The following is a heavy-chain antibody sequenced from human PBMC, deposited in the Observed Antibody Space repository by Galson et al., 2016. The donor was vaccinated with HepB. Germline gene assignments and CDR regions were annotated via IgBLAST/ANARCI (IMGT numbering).Heavy chain of an antibody. J-gene: IGHJ3*02. D-gene: IGHD2/OR15-2a*01. CDR3: ASGFTTGLDGFVI. CDR2: IYPDDSDT. V-gene: IGHV5-51*01. Sequence: QSGAEVKKPGESLKISCQGSGYNFTTYWIGWVRQLPGKGLEWMGIIYPDDSDTRYSPSFQGQAIISADKSISTAYLQWSSLKASDTAIYFCASGFTTGLDGFVIWGQGTMVTVSS. CDR1: GYNFTTYW.